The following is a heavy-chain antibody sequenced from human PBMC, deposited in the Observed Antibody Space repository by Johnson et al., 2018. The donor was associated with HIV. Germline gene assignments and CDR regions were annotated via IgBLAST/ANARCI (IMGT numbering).Heavy chain of an antibody. CDR1: GFTFSSYA. CDR3: ASTRLGAFDI. CDR2: ISYDGSNE. D-gene: IGHD6-6*01. V-gene: IGHV3-30*14. J-gene: IGHJ3*02. Sequence: QVQLVESGGGLVQPGGSLRLSCAASGFTFSSYAMSWVRQAPGKGLEWVAVISYDGSNEYYVDSVKGRFTISRDNSKNTLYLQMDSLRVEDTAVYYCASTRLGAFDIWGQGTMVTVSS.